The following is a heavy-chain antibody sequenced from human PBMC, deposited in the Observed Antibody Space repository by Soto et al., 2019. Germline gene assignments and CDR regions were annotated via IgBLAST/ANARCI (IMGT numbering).Heavy chain of an antibody. V-gene: IGHV3-15*01. D-gene: IGHD3-22*01. Sequence: EVQLVESGGGLVKPGGSLRLSCAASGFTFSNAWMSWVRQAPGKGLEWVGRIKSKTDGGTTDYAAPVKGRFTIPRDDSKNTLYLQMNSLKTEDTAVYYCTTVKYYYDSSGYIDYWGQGTLVTVSS. J-gene: IGHJ4*02. CDR2: IKSKTDGGTT. CDR1: GFTFSNAW. CDR3: TTVKYYYDSSGYIDY.